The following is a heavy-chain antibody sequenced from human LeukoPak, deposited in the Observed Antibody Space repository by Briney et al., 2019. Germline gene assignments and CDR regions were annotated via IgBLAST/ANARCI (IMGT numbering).Heavy chain of an antibody. CDR3: ARDQPLVNSYREYYYGSGSYPNY. CDR2: ISSSGSTI. D-gene: IGHD3-10*01. CDR1: GFTFSDYY. Sequence: PGGSLRLSCAASGFTFSDYYMSWIRQAPGKGLEWVSYISSSGSTIYYADSVKGRFTISRDNAKNSLYLQMNSLRAEDTAVYYCARDQPLVNSYREYYYGSGSYPNYWGQGTLVTVSS. V-gene: IGHV3-11*01. J-gene: IGHJ4*02.